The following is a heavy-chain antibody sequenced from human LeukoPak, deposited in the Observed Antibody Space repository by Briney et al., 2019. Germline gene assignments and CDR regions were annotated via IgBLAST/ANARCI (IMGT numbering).Heavy chain of an antibody. CDR3: ARGGQRKRGYYDSSGALEH. CDR1: GFTFSNAW. J-gene: IGHJ1*01. CDR2: ISSSSSTI. V-gene: IGHV3-48*02. Sequence: GGSLRLSCAASGFTFSNAWMNWVRQAPGKGLEWVSYISSSSSTIYYADSVKGRFTISRDNAKNSLYLQMNSLRDEDTAVYYCARGGQRKRGYYDSSGALEHWGQGTLVTVSS. D-gene: IGHD3-22*01.